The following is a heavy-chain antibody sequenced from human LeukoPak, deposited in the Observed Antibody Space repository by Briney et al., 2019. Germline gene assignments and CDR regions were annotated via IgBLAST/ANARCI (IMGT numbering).Heavy chain of an antibody. Sequence: GGSLRLSCAASGFTFSRNGMHWVRQAPGRGVEGVAFIRYDGSNKYYADSVKGRFTISRDNSKNTLYLQMNSLRAEDTAVYYCAKDRYYDISTGYIDYWGQGTLVTVSS. V-gene: IGHV3-30*02. CDR3: AKDRYYDISTGYIDY. D-gene: IGHD3-9*01. CDR2: IRYDGSNK. CDR1: GFTFSRNG. J-gene: IGHJ4*02.